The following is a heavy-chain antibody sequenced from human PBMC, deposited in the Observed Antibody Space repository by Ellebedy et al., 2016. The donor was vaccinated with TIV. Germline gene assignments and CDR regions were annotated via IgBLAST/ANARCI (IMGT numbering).Heavy chain of an antibody. CDR1: GFTFSSYA. CDR3: ARESSYSLIDYYGMDV. CDR2: ISYDGSNK. Sequence: GESLKISXVASGFTFSSYAMHWVRQAPGKGLEWVAVISYDGSNKYYADSVKGRFTISRDNSKNTLYLQMNSLRAEDTAVYYCARESSYSLIDYYGMDVWGQGTTVTVSS. J-gene: IGHJ6*02. V-gene: IGHV3-30-3*01. D-gene: IGHD3-3*01.